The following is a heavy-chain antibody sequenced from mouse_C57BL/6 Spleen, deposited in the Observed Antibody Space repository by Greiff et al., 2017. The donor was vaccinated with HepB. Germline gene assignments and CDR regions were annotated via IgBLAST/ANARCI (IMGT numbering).Heavy chain of an antibody. CDR1: GYSITSGYY. V-gene: IGHV3-6*01. D-gene: IGHD1-1*01. Sequence: EVKLQESGPGLVKPSQSLSLTCSVTGYSITSGYYWNWIRQFPGNKLEWMGYISYDGSNNYNPSLKNRISITRDTSKNQFFLKLNSVTTEDTATYYCARRGDYYGSEMDYWGQGTSVTVSS. CDR3: ARRGDYYGSEMDY. CDR2: ISYDGSN. J-gene: IGHJ4*01.